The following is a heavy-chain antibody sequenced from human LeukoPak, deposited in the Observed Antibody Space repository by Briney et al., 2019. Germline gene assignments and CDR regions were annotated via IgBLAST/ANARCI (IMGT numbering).Heavy chain of an antibody. J-gene: IGHJ4*02. CDR2: IYYSGST. D-gene: IGHD6-13*01. V-gene: IGHV4-61*01. CDR1: GRSVSSGSYY. Sequence: SETLSLTCTVSGRSVSSGSYYWSWIRQPPGKGLEWIGYIYYSGSTNYNPSLKSRVTISVDTSKNQFSLKLSSVTAADTAVYYCARDRVAAAGSFDYWGQGTLVTVSS. CDR3: ARDRVAAAGSFDY.